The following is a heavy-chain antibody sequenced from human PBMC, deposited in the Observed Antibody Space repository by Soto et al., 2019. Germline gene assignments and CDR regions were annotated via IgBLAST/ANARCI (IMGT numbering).Heavy chain of an antibody. Sequence: QVQLVQSGAEVKKPGASVMVYCKASGYTFTSYDINWVRQATGQGLEWMGWINPNSGNTGYAQKFQGRVTMTMNTSISIAYMELSSLISEDTAVYSCAIGRATEDAFDIWGQGTMGTDSS. CDR2: INPNSGNT. J-gene: IGHJ3*02. V-gene: IGHV1-8*01. CDR1: GYTFTSYD. CDR3: AIGRATEDAFDI.